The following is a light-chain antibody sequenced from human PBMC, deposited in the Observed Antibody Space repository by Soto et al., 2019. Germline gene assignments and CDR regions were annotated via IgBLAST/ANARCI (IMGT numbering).Light chain of an antibody. V-gene: IGLV2-14*01. Sequence: QAVVTQPASVSGSPGQSIIISCTGSSSDVGGYQFVSWYQQHPGKAPKLVAYEVSHRPSGVSNRFSASKFGNTASLTISGLQPEDEADYYCSSYTTSSTHVFGTGTKVTVL. J-gene: IGLJ1*01. CDR3: SSYTTSSTHV. CDR1: SSDVGGYQF. CDR2: EVS.